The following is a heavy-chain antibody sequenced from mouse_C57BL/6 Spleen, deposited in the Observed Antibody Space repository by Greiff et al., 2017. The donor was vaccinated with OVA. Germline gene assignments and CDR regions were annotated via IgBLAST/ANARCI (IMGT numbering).Heavy chain of an antibody. CDR2: INYDGSST. CDR3: ARDSYYGNYFDY. Sequence: DVKLVESEGGLVQPGSSMKLSCTASGFTFSDYYMAWVRQVPEKGLEWVANINYDGSSTYYLASLKSRFIISRDNAKNILYLQMSSLKSEDTATYYCARDSYYGNYFDYWGQGTTLTVSS. J-gene: IGHJ2*01. CDR1: GFTFSDYY. D-gene: IGHD2-10*01. V-gene: IGHV5-16*01.